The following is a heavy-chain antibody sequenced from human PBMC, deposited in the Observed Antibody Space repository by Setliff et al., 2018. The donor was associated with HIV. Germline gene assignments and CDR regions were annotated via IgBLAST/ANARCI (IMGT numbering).Heavy chain of an antibody. D-gene: IGHD3-9*01. CDR3: ASRFFTGYWLTDY. CDR2: MNPNSGNT. J-gene: IGHJ4*02. Sequence: ASVKVSCKTSGYTFTSYDINWVRQATGQWLVWLGFMNPNSGNTGYSQKFQGRVTMTRNTSISTAYMELGVLRSEDTAVYYCASRFFTGYWLTDYWGQGTLVTVSS. V-gene: IGHV1-8*02. CDR1: GYTFTSYD.